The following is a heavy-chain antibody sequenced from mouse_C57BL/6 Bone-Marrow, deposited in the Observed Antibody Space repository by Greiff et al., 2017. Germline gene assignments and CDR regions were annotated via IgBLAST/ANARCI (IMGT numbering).Heavy chain of an antibody. D-gene: IGHD1-1*01. Sequence: VQLQESGAELVRPGTSVKVSCKASGYAFTNYLIEWVKQRPGQGLEWIGVINPGSGGTNYNEKFKGKGTLTADKSSSTAYMQLSSLTSEDSAVYFCARYYYGSYFDYWGQGTTLTVSS. CDR2: INPGSGGT. V-gene: IGHV1-54*01. CDR1: GYAFTNYL. CDR3: ARYYYGSYFDY. J-gene: IGHJ2*01.